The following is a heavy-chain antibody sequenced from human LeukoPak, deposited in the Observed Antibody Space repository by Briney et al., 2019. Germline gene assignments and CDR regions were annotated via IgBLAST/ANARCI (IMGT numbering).Heavy chain of an antibody. V-gene: IGHV3-23*01. J-gene: IGHJ4*02. D-gene: IGHD5-24*01. CDR2: ISGSGGSA. CDR1: GFTFSGSA. CDR3: AKALFPEMATIMNY. Sequence: GGSLRLSCAASGFTFSGSAMSWVRQAPGKGLEWVSAISGSGGSAYYADSVKGRFSISRDNAKNTLYLQMNGLRAEDTAVYYCAKALFPEMATIMNYWGQGTLVTVPS.